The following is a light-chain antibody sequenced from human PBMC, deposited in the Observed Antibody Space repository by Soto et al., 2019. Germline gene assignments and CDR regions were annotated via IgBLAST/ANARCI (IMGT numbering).Light chain of an antibody. CDR2: GAS. Sequence: EIVMTQSPATLSVSPGERATLSCRASQSVRSNLAWYQQKPGQAPRLLIYGASTRATAIQARFSGSGSGTEFTLTISSLQSEDFAVYYCQQYQNWPITFGQGTRLEIK. CDR3: QQYQNWPIT. V-gene: IGKV3-15*01. J-gene: IGKJ5*01. CDR1: QSVRSN.